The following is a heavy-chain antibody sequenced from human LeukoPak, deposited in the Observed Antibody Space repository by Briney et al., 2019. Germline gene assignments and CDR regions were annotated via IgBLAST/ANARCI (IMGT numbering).Heavy chain of an antibody. CDR2: IYYSGST. CDR3: ARWSRYQPLEFFDY. V-gene: IGHV4-61*01. CDR1: GGSVSSGSYY. J-gene: IGHJ4*02. D-gene: IGHD2-2*01. Sequence: SETLSLTCTVSGGSVSSGSYYWSWIRQPPGKGLEWIGYIYYSGSTNHNPSLKSRVTISVDTSKNQFSLKLSSVTAADTAVYYCARWSRYQPLEFFDYCGQGTLVTVSS.